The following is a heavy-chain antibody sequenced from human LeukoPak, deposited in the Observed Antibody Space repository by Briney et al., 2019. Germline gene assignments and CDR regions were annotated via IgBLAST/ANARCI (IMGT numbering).Heavy chain of an antibody. CDR3: ARDEGYCSSTSCYNY. CDR2: IIPIFGTA. V-gene: IGHV1-69*06. J-gene: IGHJ4*02. CDR1: GGTFSSYA. Sequence: ASVKVSCKASGGTFSSYAISWVRQAPGQGLEWMGRIIPIFGTANYAQKFQGRVTITADKSTSTAYMELSSLRYEDTAVYYCARDEGYCSSTSCYNYWGQGTLVTVSS. D-gene: IGHD2-2*02.